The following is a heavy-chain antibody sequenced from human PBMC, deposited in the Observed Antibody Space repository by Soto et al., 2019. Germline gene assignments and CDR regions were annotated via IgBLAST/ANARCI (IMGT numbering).Heavy chain of an antibody. CDR3: ARGLIRRSHYSGGWYYFDS. D-gene: IGHD1-26*01. J-gene: IGHJ4*02. CDR1: GNTFSSYS. V-gene: IGHV1-3*01. CDR2: IQGGNGNR. Sequence: ASVKVSCKASGNTFSSYSLHLLRQAPGQSLEWMGWIQGGNGNRKYSQRFEGRLTFTRDTSAGTTYMELSSLTSEDTAVYYCARGLIRRSHYSGGWYYFDSWGQGTQVTV.